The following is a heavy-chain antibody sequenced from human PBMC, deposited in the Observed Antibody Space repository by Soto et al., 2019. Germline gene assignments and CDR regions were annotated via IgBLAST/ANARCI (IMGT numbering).Heavy chain of an antibody. CDR1: GYTFTSYG. Sequence: ASVKVSCKASGYTFTSYGISWVRQAPGQGLEWMGWISAYNGNTNYAQKLQGRVTMTTDTSTNTAYMELRSLRSDDTAVYYCARARAVGATTDFDYWGQGTMVTVSS. V-gene: IGHV1-18*01. J-gene: IGHJ4*02. CDR2: ISAYNGNT. D-gene: IGHD1-26*01. CDR3: ARARAVGATTDFDY.